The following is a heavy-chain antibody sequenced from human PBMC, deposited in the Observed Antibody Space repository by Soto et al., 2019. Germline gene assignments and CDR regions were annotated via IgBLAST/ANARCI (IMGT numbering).Heavy chain of an antibody. D-gene: IGHD4-17*01. CDR1: GYTFTSYG. V-gene: IGHV1-18*01. CDR2: ISAYNGNT. CDR3: ASVSYQSLGTVTHVYAFDI. Sequence: ASVKVSCKASGYTFTSYGISWVRQAPGQGLEWMGWISAYNGNTNYAQKLQGRVTMTTDTSTSTTYMELRSLRSDDTAVYYCASVSYQSLGTVTHVYAFDISGQGTMVTVSS. J-gene: IGHJ3*02.